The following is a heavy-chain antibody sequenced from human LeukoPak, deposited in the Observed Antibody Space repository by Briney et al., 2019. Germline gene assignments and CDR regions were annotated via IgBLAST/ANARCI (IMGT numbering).Heavy chain of an antibody. CDR2: IYTSGST. CDR3: ARDRYSSGWYGKIGVFDY. J-gene: IGHJ4*02. V-gene: IGHV4-61*02. D-gene: IGHD6-19*01. Sequence: PSETLSLTCTVSGGSISSGSYYWSWIRQPAGKGLEWIGRIYTSGSTNYNPSLKSRVTISVDTSKNQFSLKLSSVTAADTAVYYCARDRYSSGWYGKIGVFDYWGQGTLVTVSS. CDR1: GGSISSGSYY.